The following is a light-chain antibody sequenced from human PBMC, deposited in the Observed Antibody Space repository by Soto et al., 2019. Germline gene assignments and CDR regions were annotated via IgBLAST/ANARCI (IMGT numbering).Light chain of an antibody. CDR2: ATS. CDR3: QQYGRSGT. V-gene: IGKV3-20*01. Sequence: ENVLTQSPGTLSLSLGERATLSCRPSQSISRTYLAWYQQKPVQAPRLLIYATSSRATGIPDRFSGSGSGTDFTLTISRLEPEDFAVYYCQQYGRSGTFGQGTKVDIK. CDR1: QSISRTY. J-gene: IGKJ1*01.